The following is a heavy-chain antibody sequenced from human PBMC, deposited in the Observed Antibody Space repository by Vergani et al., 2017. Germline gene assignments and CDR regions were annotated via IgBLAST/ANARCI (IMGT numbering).Heavy chain of an antibody. D-gene: IGHD4-17*01. CDR2: INHSGST. V-gene: IGHV4-34*01. Sequence: QVQLQQWGAGLLKPSETLSLTCAVYGGSFSGYYWSWIRQPPGKGLEWIGEINHSGSTNYNPSLKSRVTISVDPSKNQFSLKLSAVTAADTAVYYCARAPDYARWGQGTLVTVSS. J-gene: IGHJ4*02. CDR3: ARAPDYAR. CDR1: GGSFSGYY.